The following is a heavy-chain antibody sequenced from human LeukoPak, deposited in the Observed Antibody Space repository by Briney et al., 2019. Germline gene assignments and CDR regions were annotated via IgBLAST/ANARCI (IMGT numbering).Heavy chain of an antibody. Sequence: ASVKVSCKTSGYTFIGYYIHWVRQAPGQGLEWMGWINPNSGGTNYAQTFQGRVTMTRDTSISTAYMELSRLRSDDTAVYYCARGGSSGWFVQNYFDTWGQGTLVTVSS. CDR2: INPNSGGT. D-gene: IGHD6-19*01. J-gene: IGHJ5*02. V-gene: IGHV1-2*02. CDR3: ARGGSSGWFVQNYFDT. CDR1: GYTFIGYY.